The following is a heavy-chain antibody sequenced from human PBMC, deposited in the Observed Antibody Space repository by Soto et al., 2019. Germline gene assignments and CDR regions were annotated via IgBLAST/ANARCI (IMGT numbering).Heavy chain of an antibody. J-gene: IGHJ6*02. CDR2: INPNSGGT. Sequence: ASVKVSCKASGYTFTGYYMHWVRQAPGQGLEWMGWINPNSGGTNYAQKFQGRVTMTRDTSISTAYMELSRLRSDDTAVYYCARDLVIAAAGTPYYYYYGMDVWGQGTTVTVSS. CDR3: ARDLVIAAAGTPYYYYYGMDV. D-gene: IGHD6-13*01. V-gene: IGHV1-2*02. CDR1: GYTFTGYY.